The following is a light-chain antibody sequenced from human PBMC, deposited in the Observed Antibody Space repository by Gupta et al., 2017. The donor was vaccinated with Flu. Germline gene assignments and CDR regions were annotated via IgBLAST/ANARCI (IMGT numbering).Light chain of an antibody. CDR3: QQYYNWPRT. Sequence: EIQMTQSPSSLSASVGERVTITCRASESISSYLDWYQQKPGKAPRFLIFGASNRDTGVPSRFSGSGSGTEFTLTISSLQSEDFAVYYCQQYYNWPRTFGRGTKVEIK. V-gene: IGKV3-15*01. CDR2: GAS. J-gene: IGKJ4*02. CDR1: ESISSY.